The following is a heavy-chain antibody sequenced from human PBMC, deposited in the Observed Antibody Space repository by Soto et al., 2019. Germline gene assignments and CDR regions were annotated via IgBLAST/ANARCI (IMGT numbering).Heavy chain of an antibody. CDR3: AVDYSSTTLTWFDP. CDR2: IIPTFGTA. CDR1: GDTLKKYV. Sequence: HVQLVQSGAEVKKPGSSVKVSCKASGDTLKKYVITWVRQAPGQGVEWMGGIIPTFGTAKYEQKFQGSVTITADDSTNSAYMELSGLTSEDTAVYYCAVDYSSTTLTWFDPWGQGTLVTVSS. J-gene: IGHJ5*02. V-gene: IGHV1-69*01. D-gene: IGHD6-13*01.